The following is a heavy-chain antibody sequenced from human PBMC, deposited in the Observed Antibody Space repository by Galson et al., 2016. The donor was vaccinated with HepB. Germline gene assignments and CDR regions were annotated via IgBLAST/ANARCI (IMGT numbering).Heavy chain of an antibody. CDR2: INGGNGDT. Sequence: SVKVSCKASGYTFTNYAMHWVRQAPGQRLEWMGWINGGNGDTKYSQQFQGRVTITRDTSASTAYMDLSSLRSEDTAVYYCARYFPRRVIGDDAFDIWGQGTMVTVSS. J-gene: IGHJ3*02. CDR1: GYTFTNYA. D-gene: IGHD3-10*01. CDR3: ARYFPRRVIGDDAFDI. V-gene: IGHV1-3*01.